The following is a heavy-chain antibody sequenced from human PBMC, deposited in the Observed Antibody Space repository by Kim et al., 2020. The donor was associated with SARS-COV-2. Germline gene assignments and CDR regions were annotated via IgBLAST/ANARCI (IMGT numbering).Heavy chain of an antibody. J-gene: IGHJ4*02. CDR1: GFTFSSYS. CDR2: ISSSSSYI. V-gene: IGHV3-21*01. CDR3: ARALLRGYSYGLNFDY. Sequence: GGSLRLSCAASGFTFSSYSMNWVRQAPGKGLEWVSSISSSSSYIYYADSVKGRFTISRDNAKNSLYLQMNSLRAEDTAVYYCARALLRGYSYGLNFDYWGQGTLVTVSS. D-gene: IGHD5-18*01.